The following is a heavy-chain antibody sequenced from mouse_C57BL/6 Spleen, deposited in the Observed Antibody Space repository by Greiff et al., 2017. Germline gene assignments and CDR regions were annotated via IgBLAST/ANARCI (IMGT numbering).Heavy chain of an antibody. CDR2: IDPETGGT. D-gene: IGHD1-1*01. CDR1: GYTFTDYE. Sequence: VQLQQSGAELVRPGASVTLSCKASGYTFTDYEMHWVKQTPVHGLEWIGAIDPETGGTAYNQKFKGKAILTADKSSSTAYMELRSLTSEDSAVYYCTREITTVVAGDYWGQGTTLTVSS. V-gene: IGHV1-15*01. J-gene: IGHJ2*01. CDR3: TREITTVVAGDY.